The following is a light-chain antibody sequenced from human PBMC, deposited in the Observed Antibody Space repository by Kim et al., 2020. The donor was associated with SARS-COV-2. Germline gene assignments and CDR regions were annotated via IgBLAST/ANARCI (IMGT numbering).Light chain of an antibody. J-gene: IGLJ3*02. CDR2: QDS. Sequence: SYELTQPPSVSVSPVQTASITCSGDKLGDKYACWYQQKPGQSPVLVIYQDSKRPSGIPERFSGSNSGNTATLTISGTQAMDEADYYCQAWDSSTAGVFGG. V-gene: IGLV3-1*01. CDR1: KLGDKY. CDR3: QAWDSSTAGV.